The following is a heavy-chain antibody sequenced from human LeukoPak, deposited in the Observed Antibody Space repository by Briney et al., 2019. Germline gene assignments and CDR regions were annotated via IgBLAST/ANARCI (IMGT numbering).Heavy chain of an antibody. Sequence: GGSLRLSCAASGFTFSSYEMNWVRQAPGKGLEWVSYISSSGSTIYYADSVKGRFTISRDNAKNSLYLQMNSLRAEDTAVYYCAAGLDIVVVPAASYYGMDVWGKGTTVTASS. V-gene: IGHV3-48*03. CDR3: AAGLDIVVVPAASYYGMDV. CDR2: ISSSGSTI. D-gene: IGHD2-2*01. CDR1: GFTFSSYE. J-gene: IGHJ6*04.